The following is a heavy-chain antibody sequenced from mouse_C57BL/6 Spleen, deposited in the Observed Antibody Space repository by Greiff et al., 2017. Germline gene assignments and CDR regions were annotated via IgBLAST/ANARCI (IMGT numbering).Heavy chain of an antibody. V-gene: IGHV1-61*01. CDR2: IYPSDSET. CDR3: ASGIYYGNYLAY. CDR1: GYTFTSYW. Sequence: VQLQQPGAELVRPGSSVKLSCKASGYTFTSYWMAWVKQRPGQGLEWIGNIYPSDSETHYHHKFKDKATLTVDKSSSTAYMQRSRLTSEDSAVYYCASGIYYGNYLAYWGEEALVTVSA. D-gene: IGHD2-1*01. J-gene: IGHJ3*01.